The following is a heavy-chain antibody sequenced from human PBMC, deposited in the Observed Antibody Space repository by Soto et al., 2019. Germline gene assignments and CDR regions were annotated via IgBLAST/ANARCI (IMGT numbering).Heavy chain of an antibody. Sequence: ASVKVSCKASGYTFTSYAMHWVRQAPGQRLEWMGWINAGNGNTKYSQKFQGRVTITRDTSASTAYMELSSLRSEDTAVYYWARDFQRDYGIGDYWGQGTLVTVSS. CDR2: INAGNGNT. J-gene: IGHJ4*02. D-gene: IGHD4-17*01. CDR1: GYTFTSYA. CDR3: ARDFQRDYGIGDY. V-gene: IGHV1-3*01.